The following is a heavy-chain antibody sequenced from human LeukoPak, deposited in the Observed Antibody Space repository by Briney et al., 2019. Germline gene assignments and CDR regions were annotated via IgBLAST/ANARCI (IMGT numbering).Heavy chain of an antibody. J-gene: IGHJ4*02. Sequence: GASVKVSCKASGYTFTSYGISWVRQAPGQGLEWMGWISAYNGNTNYAQKLQGRVTMTTDTSTSTAYMELRSLRSDDTAVYYCARGPQTIFGVVHFDYWGQGTLVTVSS. V-gene: IGHV1-18*01. CDR2: ISAYNGNT. CDR1: GYTFTSYG. D-gene: IGHD3-3*01. CDR3: ARGPQTIFGVVHFDY.